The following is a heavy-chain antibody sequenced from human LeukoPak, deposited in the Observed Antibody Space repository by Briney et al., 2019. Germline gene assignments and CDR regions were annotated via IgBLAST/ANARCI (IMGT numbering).Heavy chain of an antibody. D-gene: IGHD3-10*01. CDR2: IYSGGST. Sequence: PGGPLRPSCAASGFTVSSNYMSWVRQAPGKGLEWVSVIYSGGSTYYADSVKGRFTISRDNSKNTLYLQMNGLRAEDTAVYYCARDLDGSGSFDYWGQGTLVTVSS. V-gene: IGHV3-53*01. CDR3: ARDLDGSGSFDY. J-gene: IGHJ4*02. CDR1: GFTVSSNY.